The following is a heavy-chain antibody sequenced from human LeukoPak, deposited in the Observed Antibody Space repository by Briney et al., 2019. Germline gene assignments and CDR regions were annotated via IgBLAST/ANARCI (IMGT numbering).Heavy chain of an antibody. Sequence: GGSLRLSCAASGFTFDDYAMHWVRQAPGKGLEWVSGVSGNGGSTYYADSVKGRFTISRDNSKNTLYLQMNSLRTEDTAVYYCAKSYSSGWSCIDYWGQGTLVTVSS. J-gene: IGHJ4*02. D-gene: IGHD6-19*01. CDR3: AKSYSSGWSCIDY. V-gene: IGHV3-23*01. CDR2: VSGNGGST. CDR1: GFTFDDYA.